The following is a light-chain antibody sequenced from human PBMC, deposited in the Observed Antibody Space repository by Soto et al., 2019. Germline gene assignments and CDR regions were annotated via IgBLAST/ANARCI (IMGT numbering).Light chain of an antibody. V-gene: IGKV1-8*01. CDR2: VAS. Sequence: AIRMTQSPSSLSAPTGDIVTIAFRAIQDIGSVLAWYQQKAGQAPKLLIYVASALQTGVPSRFSARGSPTDFTLTISRLQSEDSATYYCQQYYIYPRTFGQGTKV. CDR1: QDIGSV. CDR3: QQYYIYPRT. J-gene: IGKJ1*01.